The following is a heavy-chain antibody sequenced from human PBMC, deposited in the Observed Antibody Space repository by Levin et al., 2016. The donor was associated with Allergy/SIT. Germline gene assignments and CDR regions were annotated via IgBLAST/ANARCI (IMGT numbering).Heavy chain of an antibody. CDR1: GYTFTSYG. J-gene: IGHJ5*02. CDR3: ARSRVSTLNWFDP. V-gene: IGHV1-18*01. D-gene: IGHD6-13*01. CDR2: ISAYNGNT. Sequence: ASVKVSCKASGYTFTSYGISWVRQAPGQGLEWMGWISAYNGNTNYAQKLQGRVTMTRDTSISTAYMELSRLRSDDTAVYYCARSRVSTLNWFDPWGQGTLVTVSS.